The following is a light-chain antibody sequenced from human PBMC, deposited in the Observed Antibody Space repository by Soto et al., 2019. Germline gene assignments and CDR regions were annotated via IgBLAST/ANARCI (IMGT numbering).Light chain of an antibody. J-gene: IGKJ2*01. CDR2: WAS. CDR3: QQYFSPSYS. Sequence: DFVLTQSPDSLAVSLGERATMNCKSTHSVFDSSNNKNYFGWYQQKPGQPPKLLIYWASTRQSGVPDRFSGSGSGTDFTLVINNLQAEDVAVYYCQQYFSPSYSFGQGTKLEIK. CDR1: HSVFDSSNNKNY. V-gene: IGKV4-1*01.